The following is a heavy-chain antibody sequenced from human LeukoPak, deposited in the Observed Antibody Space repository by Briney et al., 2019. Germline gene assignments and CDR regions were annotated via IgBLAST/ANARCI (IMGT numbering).Heavy chain of an antibody. CDR1: GYTVTSYY. D-gene: IGHD6-13*01. CDR3: AADLRLWQLGN. CDR2: LNPSGGST. V-gene: IGHV1-46*01. J-gene: IGHJ4*02. Sequence: ASVKVSCKASGYTVTSYYMHWVRQAPGQGLEWMGILNPSGGSTSYAQKFQGRATLTRATSTSTVYMELSSLRSEDTAVYYCAADLRLWQLGNWGQGTLVTVSS.